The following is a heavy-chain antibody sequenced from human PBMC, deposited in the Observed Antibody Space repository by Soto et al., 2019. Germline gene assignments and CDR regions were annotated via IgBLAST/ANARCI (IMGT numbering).Heavy chain of an antibody. CDR2: IYYCGST. CDR1: GGSVSSGRYY. CDR3: ARYWSGGSCPFDI. J-gene: IGHJ3*02. V-gene: IGHV4-61*01. D-gene: IGHD2-15*01. Sequence: QVQLQESGPGLVKPAETLSPTCTVSGGSVSSGRYYWSWIRQPPGKGLEWIGYIYYCGSTNYNPSPKSRVTISVAPSKDQWSLKLSAVAVADTAVYYCARYWSGGSCPFDIWGQGTMVTVSS.